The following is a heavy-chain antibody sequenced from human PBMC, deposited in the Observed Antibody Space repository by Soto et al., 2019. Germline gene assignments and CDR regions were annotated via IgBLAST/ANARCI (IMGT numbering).Heavy chain of an antibody. V-gene: IGHV6-1*01. D-gene: IGHD5-12*01. CDR2: TYFRSKWYT. Sequence: PSQTLSLTCAISGDSVSSNTASWNWIRQSPSRGLEWLGRTYFRSKWYTDYAVSVKSRIIINPDTSNNPFSLQLNSVTPEDTAVYFCAKGDNLGPKTGYAFDPWGQGIMVTVSS. CDR3: AKGDNLGPKTGYAFDP. CDR1: GDSVSSNTAS. J-gene: IGHJ5*02.